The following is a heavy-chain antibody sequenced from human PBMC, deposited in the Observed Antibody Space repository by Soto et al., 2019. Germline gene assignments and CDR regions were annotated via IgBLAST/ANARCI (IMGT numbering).Heavy chain of an antibody. J-gene: IGHJ3*01. CDR1: GFTFSNFA. D-gene: IGHD4-17*01. Sequence: EVQLLESGGGLVQPGGSLRLSCAASGFTFSNFAMSWVRQAPGKGPEWVSSIFNSDTHYADSVEGRFTISRDNSKSTLYLQLSSLSAGDTALYYCAKDRLYGNSVWDAYDVWGQGTMVTVSS. CDR2: IFNSDT. V-gene: IGHV3-23*01. CDR3: AKDRLYGNSVWDAYDV.